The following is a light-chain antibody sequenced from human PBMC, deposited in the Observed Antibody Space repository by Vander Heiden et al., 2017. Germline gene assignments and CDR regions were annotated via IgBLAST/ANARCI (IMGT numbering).Light chain of an antibody. J-gene: IGLJ1*01. V-gene: IGLV1-40*01. CDR2: GNT. CDR1: SSNIGAGYD. Sequence: QSVLTQPPSVSGAPGQRVTISCTGSSSNIGAGYDVHWHQPLRGTATKLLIYGNTNRPSGVPDRFSGSKFGTSASLAITGLQAEDEADYYCQSYDSSLSGYVFGTGTKVTVL. CDR3: QSYDSSLSGYV.